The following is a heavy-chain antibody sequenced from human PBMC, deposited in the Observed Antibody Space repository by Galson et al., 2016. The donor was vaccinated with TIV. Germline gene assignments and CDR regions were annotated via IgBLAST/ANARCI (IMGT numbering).Heavy chain of an antibody. CDR3: ARAPYGENWYFDF. Sequence: SETLSLTCSVSRGSVSSYHWTWIRQPPGKGLEWLGYIYYSGNTNYNYNPSLESRVTMSVDASRAQLSLELKSVTAADTAVYFCARAPYGENWYFDFWGRGTLVTV. J-gene: IGHJ2*01. V-gene: IGHV4-59*08. CDR2: IYYSGNTNY. D-gene: IGHD4-17*01. CDR1: RGSVSSYH.